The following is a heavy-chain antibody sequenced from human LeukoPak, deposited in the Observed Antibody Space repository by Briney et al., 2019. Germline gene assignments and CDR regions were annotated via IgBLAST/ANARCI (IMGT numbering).Heavy chain of an antibody. J-gene: IGHJ6*03. Sequence: ASVKVSCKASGYTFTGYYMHWVRQAPGQGLEWMGRINPNSGNTGYAQKFQGRVTITRNTSISTAYMELSSLRSEDTAVYYCARAPPFWSGFGYYYYYYMDVWGKGTTVTVSS. D-gene: IGHD3-3*01. CDR2: INPNSGNT. CDR3: ARAPPFWSGFGYYYYYYMDV. CDR1: GYTFTGYY. V-gene: IGHV1-8*03.